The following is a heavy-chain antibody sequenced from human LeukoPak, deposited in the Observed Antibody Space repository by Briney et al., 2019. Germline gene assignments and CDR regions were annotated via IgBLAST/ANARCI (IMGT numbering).Heavy chain of an antibody. CDR2: ISGRGAAT. CDR3: AKEESSQFDP. CDR1: GFTFSKYA. Sequence: PGGSLGLSCAASGFTFSKYAMSWVRQAPGKGLEWVSAISGRGAATYYADSVKGRFTISRDNSKNTLYLQMNSLRAEDTALYCCAKEESSQFDPWGQGTLVTVSS. J-gene: IGHJ5*02. V-gene: IGHV3-23*01.